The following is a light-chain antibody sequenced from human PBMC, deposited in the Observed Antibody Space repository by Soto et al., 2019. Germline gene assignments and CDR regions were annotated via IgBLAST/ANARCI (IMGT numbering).Light chain of an antibody. CDR2: QDS. Sequence: SYELTQPPSVSVSPGQTASITCSGDKWGDKYACWYQQKPGQSPVLVIYQDSKRPSGIPERFSGSNSGNTATLTISGTQAMDEADYYCQAWDSSTDNYVFGTGTKVTVL. CDR3: QAWDSSTDNYV. J-gene: IGLJ1*01. V-gene: IGLV3-1*01. CDR1: KWGDKY.